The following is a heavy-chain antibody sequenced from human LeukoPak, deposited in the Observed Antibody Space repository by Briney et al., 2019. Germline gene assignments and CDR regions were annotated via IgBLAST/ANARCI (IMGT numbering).Heavy chain of an antibody. CDR2: INQDESQK. CDR1: GFNVRNNW. CDR3: ARDNYDI. V-gene: IGHV3-7*01. D-gene: IGHD3-9*01. Sequence: PGGSLRLSCAVSGFNVRNNWMSWVRLAPGKGLEYVDNINQDESQKYYVDSVKGRFTISKDNAKNSLNLQMNSLRAEDTGVYYCARDNYDIRGQGTLVTVSS. J-gene: IGHJ4*02.